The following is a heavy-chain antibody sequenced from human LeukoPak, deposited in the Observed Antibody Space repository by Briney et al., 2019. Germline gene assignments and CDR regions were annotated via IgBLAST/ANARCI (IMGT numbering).Heavy chain of an antibody. J-gene: IGHJ3*02. Sequence: GGSLRLSCAASGFTFSTYGMTWVRQAPGKGLEWVSYINSDNIVLYGDSVKGRFTISSDKATNSVYLQMNSLRAEDTAVYYCAREVLTQAIYSGYNAFEIWGQGTMVTVSS. CDR3: AREVLTQAIYSGYNAFEI. CDR2: INSDNIVL. D-gene: IGHD5-12*01. CDR1: GFTFSTYG. V-gene: IGHV3-48*03.